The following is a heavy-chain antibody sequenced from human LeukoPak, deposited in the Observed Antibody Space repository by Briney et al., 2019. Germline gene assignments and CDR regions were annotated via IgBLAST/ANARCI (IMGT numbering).Heavy chain of an antibody. CDR3: ARIFREYCSSISCYWPNYYYYGMDV. D-gene: IGHD2-2*01. CDR2: ISSSGSTI. CDR1: GFTFSSYE. Sequence: GGSLRLSCAASGFTFSSYEMNWVRQAPGKGLEWVSYISSSGSTIYYADSVKGRFTISRDNAKNSLYLQMNSLRAEDTAVYYCARIFREYCSSISCYWPNYYYYGMDVWGKGTTVTVSS. V-gene: IGHV3-48*03. J-gene: IGHJ6*04.